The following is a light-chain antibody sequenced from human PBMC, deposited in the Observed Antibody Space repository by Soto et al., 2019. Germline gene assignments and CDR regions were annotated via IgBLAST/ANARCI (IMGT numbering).Light chain of an antibody. CDR3: QDYGTSWT. CDR2: AAS. Sequence: EIVLTQSPVTLSVSPGERVTLSCRASQSVSSNKLAWYQQKPGQAPRLLIYAASSRATGIPDRFSGSGSGTDFTLTINRLEPEDFAVYYCQDYGTSWTFGQGTKVDIK. J-gene: IGKJ1*01. CDR1: QSVSSNK. V-gene: IGKV3-20*01.